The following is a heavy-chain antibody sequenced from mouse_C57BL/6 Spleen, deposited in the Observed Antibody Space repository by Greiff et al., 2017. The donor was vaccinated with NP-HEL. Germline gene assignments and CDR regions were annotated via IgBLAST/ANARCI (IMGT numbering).Heavy chain of an antibody. Sequence: VQLQQSGAELVKPGASVKISCKASGYSFSSYWMNWVKQRPGKGLEWIGQIYPGDGDTNYNGKFKGKATLTADKSSSTAYMQLSSLTSEDSAVYFCARSPLLLQSRAMDYWGQGTSVTVSS. J-gene: IGHJ4*01. CDR1: GYSFSSYW. CDR3: ARSPLLLQSRAMDY. D-gene: IGHD1-1*01. V-gene: IGHV1-80*01. CDR2: IYPGDGDT.